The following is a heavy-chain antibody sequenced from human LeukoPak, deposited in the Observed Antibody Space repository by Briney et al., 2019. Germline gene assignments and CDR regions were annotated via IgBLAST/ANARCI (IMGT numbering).Heavy chain of an antibody. CDR2: INAGNGNT. CDR1: GYTFTSYA. D-gene: IGHD1-7*01. Sequence: ASVKVSCKASGYTFTSYAMHWVRQAPGQRLEWMGWINAGNGNTKYSQKSQGRVTITRDTSASTAYMELSSLRSEDTAVYYCARGAVWGELLFHYWGQGTLVTVSP. V-gene: IGHV1-3*01. J-gene: IGHJ4*02. CDR3: ARGAVWGELLFHY.